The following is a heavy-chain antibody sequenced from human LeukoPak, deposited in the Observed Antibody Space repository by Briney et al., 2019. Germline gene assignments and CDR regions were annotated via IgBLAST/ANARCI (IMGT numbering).Heavy chain of an antibody. J-gene: IGHJ4*02. CDR3: AKGGSSPPTRY. CDR2: ISGSGGST. CDR1: GFTFSSYA. Sequence: GGSLRLSWAASGFTFSSYAMSWVRQAPGKGLEWVSAISGSGGSTYYADSVKGRFTISRDNSKNTPYLQMNSLRAEDTAVYYCAKGGSSPPTRYWGQGTLVTVSS. D-gene: IGHD6-13*01. V-gene: IGHV3-23*01.